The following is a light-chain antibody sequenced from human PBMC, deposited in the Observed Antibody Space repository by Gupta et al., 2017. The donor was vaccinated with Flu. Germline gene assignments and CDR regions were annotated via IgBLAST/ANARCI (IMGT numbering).Light chain of an antibody. CDR2: DAS. Sequence: DILLTQSPATLSLSSWDRATLSCRASQSVGRYLAWYQQKPGQAPRLVIYDASSTASGFPARFSGSGSGTDFTLTISSLEPEDFAIYYCQQRSNWPVTFGQGTRLDIK. CDR1: QSVGRY. V-gene: IGKV3-11*01. J-gene: IGKJ5*01. CDR3: QQRSNWPVT.